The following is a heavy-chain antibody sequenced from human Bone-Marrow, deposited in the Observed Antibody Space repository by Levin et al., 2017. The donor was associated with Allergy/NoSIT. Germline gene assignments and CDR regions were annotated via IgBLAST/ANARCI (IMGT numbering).Heavy chain of an antibody. J-gene: IGHJ6*03. D-gene: IGHD3-16*01. CDR1: GGSINSNY. CDR3: ARLGPSGHYYYMDV. CDR2: VYYSGYT. V-gene: IGHV4-59*08. Sequence: SETLSLTCTVSGGSINSNYWSWIRQPPGKDLEWIGFVYYSGYTNYNPSFKSRVTISVDTSKNQLSLNLSSVTAADTAVYLCARLGPSGHYYYMDVWGQGTPVTVSS.